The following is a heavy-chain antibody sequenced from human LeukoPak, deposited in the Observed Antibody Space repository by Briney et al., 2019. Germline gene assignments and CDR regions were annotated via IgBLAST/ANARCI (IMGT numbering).Heavy chain of an antibody. CDR2: IYSGGST. CDR3: ARDGSNYYWYFDL. Sequence: GGSLRLSCAASGFTVNSNYMSWVRQAPGKGLEWVSVIYSGGSTYYADSVKGRFTISRDNSKNTLYLQMNSLSAEDTAVYYCARDGSNYYWYFDLWGRGILVTVSS. D-gene: IGHD4-11*01. CDR1: GFTVNSNY. J-gene: IGHJ2*01. V-gene: IGHV3-53*01.